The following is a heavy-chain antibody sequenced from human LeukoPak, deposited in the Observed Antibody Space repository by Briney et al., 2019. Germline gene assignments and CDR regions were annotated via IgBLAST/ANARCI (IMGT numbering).Heavy chain of an antibody. J-gene: IGHJ4*02. V-gene: IGHV3-23*01. CDR1: GFTFSSYA. CDR2: ISGSGGST. D-gene: IGHD1-20*01. CDR3: ARDTHNWNVF. Sequence: QTGGSLRLSCAASGFTFSSYAMSWVRQATGKGLEWVSAISGSGGSTYYADAVKGRFTISRDNSKNTLYLQMNSLRAEDTAVYYCARDTHNWNVFWGQGTLVTVSS.